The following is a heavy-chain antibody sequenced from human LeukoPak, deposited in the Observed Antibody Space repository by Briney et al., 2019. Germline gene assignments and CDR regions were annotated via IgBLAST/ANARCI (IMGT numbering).Heavy chain of an antibody. V-gene: IGHV4-34*01. CDR1: GGSFSDYS. Sequence: SETLSLTCAVYGGSFSDYSWTWIRQAPGEGLEWIGEINHNGGTNHNPSLVSRVIMSVDTSKNQFSLKVSSVTAADTAVYYCARRAGRYYYYMDVWGKGTTVTVSS. CDR2: INHNGGT. J-gene: IGHJ6*03. D-gene: IGHD3-10*01. CDR3: ARRAGRYYYYMDV.